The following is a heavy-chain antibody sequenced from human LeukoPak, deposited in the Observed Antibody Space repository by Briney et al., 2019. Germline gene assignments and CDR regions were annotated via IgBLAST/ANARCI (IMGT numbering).Heavy chain of an antibody. D-gene: IGHD1-26*01. CDR3: VREGYSGRYYLPFAD. Sequence: GGSLRLSCAASGFMFGHYAMHWVRQAPGKGLEWVARVSSDGRNKYYADSVTGRFTISRDRFNNTLFLQLNSLTTEDTAVYYCVREGYSGRYYLPFADWGQGTLVTVSS. CDR1: GFMFGHYA. V-gene: IGHV3-30*04. CDR2: VSSDGRNK. J-gene: IGHJ4*02.